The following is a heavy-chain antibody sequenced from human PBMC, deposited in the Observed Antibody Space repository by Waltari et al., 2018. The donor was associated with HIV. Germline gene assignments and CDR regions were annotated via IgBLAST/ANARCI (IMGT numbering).Heavy chain of an antibody. CDR3: ATSPLGVWGNWFDP. D-gene: IGHD1-26*01. J-gene: IGHJ5*02. V-gene: IGHV3-66*01. CDR2: IYSGGST. CDR1: GFTVSSNY. Sequence: EVQLVESGGGLVQPGGSLRLSCAASGFTVSSNYMSCGRQAPGKGLEWVSVIYSGGSTYYADPVKGRFTISRDNSKNTLYLQMNSLRAEDTAVYYCATSPLGVWGNWFDPWGQGTLVTVSS.